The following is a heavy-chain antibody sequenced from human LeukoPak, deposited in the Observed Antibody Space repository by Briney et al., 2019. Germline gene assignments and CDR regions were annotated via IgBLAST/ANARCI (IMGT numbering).Heavy chain of an antibody. CDR1: GFIFSTYW. V-gene: IGHV3-7*04. D-gene: IGHD6-13*01. J-gene: IGHJ6*02. CDR3: AREIPQQLVAMDV. Sequence: GGSLRLFCAASGFIFSTYWMSWVRQAPGKGLEWLANIKEDGTGENHVDSVKGRFTVSRDNAKNSLYLQMNGLGAEDTAVYYCAREIPQQLVAMDVWGQGTTVTVSS. CDR2: IKEDGTGE.